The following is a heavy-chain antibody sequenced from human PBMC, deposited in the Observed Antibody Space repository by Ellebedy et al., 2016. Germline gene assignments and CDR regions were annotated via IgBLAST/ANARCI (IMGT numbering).Heavy chain of an antibody. V-gene: IGHV4-30-4*01. J-gene: IGHJ3*02. CDR3: ARAVGYGDLHAFDI. CDR1: GGSISNGDYY. Sequence: SETLSLXXTVSGGSISNGDYYWSWIRQPPGKGLEWLGYISYSGRPNYNPALKSRLTITVDTSKSQFSLKLTSLTAADSAVYYCARAVGYGDLHAFDIWGRGTMVTVSS. D-gene: IGHD4-17*01. CDR2: ISYSGRP.